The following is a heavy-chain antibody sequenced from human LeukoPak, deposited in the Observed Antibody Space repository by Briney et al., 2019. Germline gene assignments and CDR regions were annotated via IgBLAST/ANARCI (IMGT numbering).Heavy chain of an antibody. CDR1: GFTFSSYS. D-gene: IGHD5-24*01. Sequence: GGSLRLSCAASGFTFSSYSMNWVRQAPGKGLEGVSSISSSSSYIYYADSVKGRFTISRDNAKNSLYLQMNSLRAEDTAVYYCARVGGGGYNYEAFDIWGQGTMVTVSS. CDR2: ISSSSSYI. V-gene: IGHV3-21*01. CDR3: ARVGGGGYNYEAFDI. J-gene: IGHJ3*02.